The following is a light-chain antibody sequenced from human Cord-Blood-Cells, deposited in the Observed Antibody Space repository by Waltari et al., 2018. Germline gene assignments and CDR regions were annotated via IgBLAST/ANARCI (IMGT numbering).Light chain of an antibody. CDR1: SRDVGGYNY. V-gene: IGLV2-14*01. CDR3: SSYTSSSTWV. CDR2: DVS. J-gene: IGLJ3*02. Sequence: SALTQPASVSGSPGQSITISCTGTSRDVGGYNYVSWYQQHPGKAPKLMIYDVSNRPSGVSNRFSGSKSGNTASLTISGLQAEDEADYYCSSYTSSSTWVFGGGTKLTVL.